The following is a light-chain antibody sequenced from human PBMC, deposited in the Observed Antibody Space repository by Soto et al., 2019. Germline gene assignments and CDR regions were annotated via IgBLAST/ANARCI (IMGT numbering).Light chain of an antibody. V-gene: IGKV3-15*01. CDR2: GAS. J-gene: IGKJ4*01. CDR1: QSVSSN. CDR3: QQYNNWPRP. Sequence: EIVMTQSPATLSVSPGERATLSCRASQSVSSNLAWYQQKPGQAPRLLIYGASTRATGIPARFSGSGSGTEFTLIISSLQSEDFAVYYCQQYNNWPRPFGGGTKVEIK.